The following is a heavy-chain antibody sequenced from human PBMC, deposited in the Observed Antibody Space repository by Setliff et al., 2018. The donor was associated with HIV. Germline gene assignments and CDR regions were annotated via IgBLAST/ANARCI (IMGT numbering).Heavy chain of an antibody. D-gene: IGHD3-10*01. CDR2: IYTSGST. J-gene: IGHJ6*03. Sequence: ETLSLTCTVSGGSISSYYWSWIRQPAGKGLEWIGRIYTSGSTNYSPSLKSRVTMSVDTSKNQFSLKLSSVTAADTAVYYCARDGSGSSYYYYYMDVWGKGTTVTVSS. V-gene: IGHV4-4*07. CDR1: GGSISSYY. CDR3: ARDGSGSSYYYYYMDV.